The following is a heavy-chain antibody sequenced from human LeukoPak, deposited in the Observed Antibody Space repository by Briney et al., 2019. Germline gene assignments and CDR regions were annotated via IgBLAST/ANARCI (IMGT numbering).Heavy chain of an antibody. Sequence: PGGSLRLSCAASGFTFSSYGMHWVRQAPGKGLEWVAFIRYDGSNKYYADSVKGRFTISRDNSKNTLYLQMNSLRAEDTAVYYCARVVVPGVYYYYYMDVWGKGTTVTISS. V-gene: IGHV3-30*02. D-gene: IGHD2-15*01. CDR3: ARVVVPGVYYYYYMDV. CDR2: IRYDGSNK. CDR1: GFTFSSYG. J-gene: IGHJ6*03.